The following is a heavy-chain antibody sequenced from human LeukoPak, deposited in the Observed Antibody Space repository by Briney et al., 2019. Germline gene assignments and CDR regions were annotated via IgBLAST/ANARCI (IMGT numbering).Heavy chain of an antibody. CDR1: EFSVGSNY. CDR2: ISHTGGSP. J-gene: IGHJ6*03. Sequence: GGSLRLSCAASEFSVGSNYMTWVRQVPGKGLEWVSSISHTGGSPYYADSVKGRFTVSRDNSKNTLYLQMNSLTVEDTAIYYCAKNADRGAYCRGGSCYPYYYYYMDVWGTGTTVTISS. D-gene: IGHD2-15*01. V-gene: IGHV3-23*01. CDR3: AKNADRGAYCRGGSCYPYYYYYMDV.